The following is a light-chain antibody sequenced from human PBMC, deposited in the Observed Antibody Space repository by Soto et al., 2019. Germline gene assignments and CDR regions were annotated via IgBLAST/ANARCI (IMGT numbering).Light chain of an antibody. J-gene: IGKJ3*01. Sequence: DIQMTQSPSSLSASVGDRVTITCRASQGIGNYLAWYQQRPGKVPKLLIYAASTLQSGVSSRFSGSGSGTDFTLTISGLLPEDVATYYCQNLDSAAFTFGPGTKVDIK. V-gene: IGKV1-27*01. CDR1: QGIGNY. CDR2: AAS. CDR3: QNLDSAAFT.